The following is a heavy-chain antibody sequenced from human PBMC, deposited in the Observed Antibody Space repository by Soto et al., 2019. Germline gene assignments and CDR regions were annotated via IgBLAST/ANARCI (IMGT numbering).Heavy chain of an antibody. Sequence: QVQLVQSGAEVKTPGSSVKVSCEASGGTFSCYSINWVRQAPGQGLEWMGRLIPMFGTTDYAQRFQGRVTFVADESTNTASMEVTDLTSDDTAVYYCARAAVLTFTRFYDVDVWGQGTTVTVSS. CDR2: LIPMFGTT. CDR1: GGTFSCYS. V-gene: IGHV1-69*18. CDR3: ARAAVLTFTRFYDVDV. D-gene: IGHD6-25*01. J-gene: IGHJ6*02.